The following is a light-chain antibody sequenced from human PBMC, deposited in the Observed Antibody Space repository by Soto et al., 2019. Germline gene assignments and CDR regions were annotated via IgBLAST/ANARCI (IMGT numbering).Light chain of an antibody. V-gene: IGKV3-20*01. CDR2: RTS. CDR1: QSVSSSY. CDR3: QQYDSSPRT. J-gene: IGKJ1*01. Sequence: IVLTQSPATLSLSPGERATLSCRTSQSVSSSYLAWYQQKPGQAPRLLIYRTSNRATGIPDRFSGSGSGTDFTLTIGRLEPEDFAVYWCQQYDSSPRTFGQGTKVDIK.